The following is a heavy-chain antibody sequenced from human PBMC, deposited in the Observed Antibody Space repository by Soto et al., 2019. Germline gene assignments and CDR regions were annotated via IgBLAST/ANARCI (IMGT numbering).Heavy chain of an antibody. V-gene: IGHV1-69*01. CDR3: ASSQDKWYSSSSGDNWFDP. Sequence: QVQLVQSGAEVKKPGSSVKVSCKASGGTFSSYAISWVRQAPGQGLEWMGGIIPIFGRANYAQKFQGRVTITAEESTGTAYMEVSSLRSEDTAVFYCASSQDKWYSSSSGDNWFDPWGQGTLVTVSS. CDR1: GGTFSSYA. CDR2: IIPIFGRA. D-gene: IGHD6-6*01. J-gene: IGHJ5*02.